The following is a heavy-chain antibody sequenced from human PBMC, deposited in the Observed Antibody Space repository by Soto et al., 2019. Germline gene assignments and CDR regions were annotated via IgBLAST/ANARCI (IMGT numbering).Heavy chain of an antibody. J-gene: IGHJ5*02. CDR2: IYYSGST. V-gene: IGHV4-30-4*01. Sequence: QVQLQESGPGLVKPSQTLSLTCTVSGGSISSGDYYWSWIRQPPGKGLEWIGYIYYSGSTYYNPSLKSRVTISVDTSKNQFSLKLSSVTAADTAVYYCARELLWFGEYLGSWFDPWGQGTLVTVSS. CDR1: GGSISSGDYY. D-gene: IGHD3-10*01. CDR3: ARELLWFGEYLGSWFDP.